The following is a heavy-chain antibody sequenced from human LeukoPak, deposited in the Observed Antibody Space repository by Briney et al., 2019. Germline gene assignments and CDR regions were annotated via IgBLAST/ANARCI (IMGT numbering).Heavy chain of an antibody. J-gene: IGHJ4*02. V-gene: IGHV3-30*18. Sequence: GGSLRLSCAASGFTFSNYGMLWVRQAPGKGLEWVVVISHDGSNNNYADSVKGRFTISRDNSKNTLYLQMNSLRPEDTAVYYCAKVRVGTAHFDYWGQGTLVTVSS. CDR1: GFTFSNYG. CDR2: ISHDGSNN. D-gene: IGHD2-15*01. CDR3: AKVRVGTAHFDY.